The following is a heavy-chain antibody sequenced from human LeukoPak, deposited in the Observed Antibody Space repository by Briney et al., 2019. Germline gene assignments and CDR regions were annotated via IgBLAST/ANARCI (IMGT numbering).Heavy chain of an antibody. CDR3: AKDRALYDILTAGGFDP. Sequence: PGRSLRLSCAASGFTFSSYGMYWVRQAPGKGLEWVAVISYDGINKYYADSVKGRFTISRDNSKNTLYLQMNNLRDDDTAVYYCAKDRALYDILTAGGFDPWGQGTLVTVSS. V-gene: IGHV3-30*18. D-gene: IGHD3-9*01. CDR1: GFTFSSYG. J-gene: IGHJ5*02. CDR2: ISYDGINK.